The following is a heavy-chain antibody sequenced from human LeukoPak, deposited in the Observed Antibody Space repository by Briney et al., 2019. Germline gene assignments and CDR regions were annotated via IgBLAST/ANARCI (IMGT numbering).Heavy chain of an antibody. Sequence: SETLSLTCTVSGYSISSGYYWGWIRQPPGKGLEWIGSIYHSGSTHYNPSLKSRVTISVDTSKNQFSLKLSSVTAADTAVYYCAGGSSWYYFDYWGQGTLVTVSS. CDR2: IYHSGST. CDR3: AGGSSWYYFDY. CDR1: GYSISSGYY. V-gene: IGHV4-38-2*02. D-gene: IGHD6-13*01. J-gene: IGHJ4*02.